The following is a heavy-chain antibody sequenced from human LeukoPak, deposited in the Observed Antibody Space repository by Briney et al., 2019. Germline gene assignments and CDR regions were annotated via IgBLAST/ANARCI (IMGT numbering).Heavy chain of an antibody. Sequence: GGSLRLSCAASGFTFSSYSMNWVRQAPGRGLEWVSYISSSSSTIYYADSVKGRFTISRDNAKNSLYLQMNSLRAEDTAVYYCARGSLSYYGSGNCFDIWGQGTMVTVSS. CDR2: ISSSSSTI. J-gene: IGHJ3*02. CDR3: ARGSLSYYGSGNCFDI. CDR1: GFTFSSYS. V-gene: IGHV3-48*04. D-gene: IGHD3-10*01.